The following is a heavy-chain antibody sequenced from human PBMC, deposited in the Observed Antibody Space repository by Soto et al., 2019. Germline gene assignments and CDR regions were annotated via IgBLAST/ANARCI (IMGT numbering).Heavy chain of an antibody. D-gene: IGHD4-17*01. CDR1: GFTFSSYV. CDR2: ISDSGDSR. V-gene: IGHV3-23*01. J-gene: IGHJ4*02. CDR3: ATYGVPDY. Sequence: EVQLLESGGGLVQPGGSLRLSCAASGFTFSSYVVSWVRQAPGKGLEWVSSISDSGDSRYYTDSVKGRFTISRDHSKNTLYLQMNSLRAEDTAVYYCATYGVPDYWGQGTLVTVSS.